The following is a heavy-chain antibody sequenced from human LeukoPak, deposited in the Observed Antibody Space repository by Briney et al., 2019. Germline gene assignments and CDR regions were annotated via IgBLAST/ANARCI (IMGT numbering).Heavy chain of an antibody. CDR3: TRGLYSNSP. CDR1: GFTFSTYY. D-gene: IGHD6-13*01. J-gene: IGHJ5*02. V-gene: IGHV3-7*01. Sequence: GESLRLSCAASGFTFSTYYMAWVRQAPGRGLEWVAVIKPDGREKYYVASVMGRFTISRDNAKNSLYLQMNTLGPEDTALYYCTRGLYSNSPCGQGALVTVSS. CDR2: IKPDGREK.